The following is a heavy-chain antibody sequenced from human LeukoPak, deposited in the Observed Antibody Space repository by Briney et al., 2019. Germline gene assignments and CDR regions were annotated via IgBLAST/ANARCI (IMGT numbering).Heavy chain of an antibody. V-gene: IGHV3-21*01. CDR2: ISSSSSYI. D-gene: IGHD1-1*01. Sequence: PGGSLRLSCAASGFTFSSYSMNWVRQAPGKGLEWVSSISSSSSYIYYADSVKGRFTISRDNAKNSLYLQMNSLRAEDTAVYYCARGVFNLEPNYYYYYYMDVWGKGTTVTVSS. CDR3: ARGVFNLEPNYYYYYYMDV. CDR1: GFTFSSYS. J-gene: IGHJ6*03.